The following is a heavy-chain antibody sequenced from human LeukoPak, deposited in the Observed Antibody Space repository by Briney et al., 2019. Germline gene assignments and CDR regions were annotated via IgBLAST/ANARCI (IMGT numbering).Heavy chain of an antibody. CDR3: ARDPTGSSSWDDY. J-gene: IGHJ4*02. V-gene: IGHV3-21*01. CDR2: ISSSSSYI. CDR1: GFTLSSYS. Sequence: PGGSLRLSCAASGFTLSSYSMNWVRQAPGKGLEWVSSISSSSSYIYYADSVKGRFTISRDNAKNSLYLQMNSLRAEDTAVYYCARDPTGSSSWDDYWGQGTLVTVSS. D-gene: IGHD6-13*01.